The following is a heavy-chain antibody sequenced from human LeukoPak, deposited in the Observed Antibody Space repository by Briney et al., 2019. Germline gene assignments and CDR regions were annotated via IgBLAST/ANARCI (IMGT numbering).Heavy chain of an antibody. CDR2: INHSGST. D-gene: IGHD3-10*01. V-gene: IGHV4-34*01. CDR1: GGSFSGYY. Sequence: PSETLSLTCAVYGGSFSGYYWSWIRQPPGKGLEWIGEINHSGSTNYNPSLKSRVTISVDTSKNQFSLKLSSVTAADTAVYYCASVTMVRGGIGWFDPSGQGTLGTVS. CDR3: ASVTMVRGGIGWFDP. J-gene: IGHJ5*02.